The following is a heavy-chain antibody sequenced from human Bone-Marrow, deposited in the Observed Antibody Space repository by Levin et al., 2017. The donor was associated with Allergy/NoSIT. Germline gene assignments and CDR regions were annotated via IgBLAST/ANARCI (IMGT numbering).Heavy chain of an antibody. CDR3: AREKITGWFATNWFDP. D-gene: IGHD3-10*01. Sequence: LSQTLSLTCSVSGDSISSAYWSWIRQAPGKGLEWIGYIYHSGATNYNPSLKSRVSISLDTSRNQFSLSLSSVTAADTAVYFCAREKITGWFATNWFDPWGQGILVTVSS. CDR2: IYHSGAT. V-gene: IGHV4-59*01. CDR1: GDSISSAY. J-gene: IGHJ5*02.